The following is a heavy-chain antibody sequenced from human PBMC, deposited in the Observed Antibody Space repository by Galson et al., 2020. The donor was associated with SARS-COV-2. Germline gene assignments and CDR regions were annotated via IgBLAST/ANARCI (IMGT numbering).Heavy chain of an antibody. Sequence: GESLKISCAASGFTFSSYGMHWVRQAPGKGLEWVAVISYDGSNKYYADSVKGRFTISRDNSKNTLYLQMNSLRAEDTAVYYCAKGTGGYSSYFDYWGQGTLVTVSS. D-gene: IGHD5-18*01. J-gene: IGHJ4*02. CDR2: ISYDGSNK. V-gene: IGHV3-30*18. CDR3: AKGTGGYSSYFDY. CDR1: GFTFSSYG.